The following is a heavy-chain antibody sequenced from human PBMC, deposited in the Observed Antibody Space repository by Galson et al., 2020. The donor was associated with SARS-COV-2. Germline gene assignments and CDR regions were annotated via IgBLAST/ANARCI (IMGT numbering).Heavy chain of an antibody. Sequence: SETLSLTCTVSGGSISSSSYYWGWIRQPPGKGLEWIGSIYYSGSTYYNPSLKSRVTISVDTSKNQFSLKLSSVTAADTAVYYCARISDYDFPFDYWGQGTLVTVSS. CDR1: GGSISSSSYY. CDR3: ARISDYDFPFDY. D-gene: IGHD5-12*01. J-gene: IGHJ4*02. CDR2: IYYSGST. V-gene: IGHV4-39*07.